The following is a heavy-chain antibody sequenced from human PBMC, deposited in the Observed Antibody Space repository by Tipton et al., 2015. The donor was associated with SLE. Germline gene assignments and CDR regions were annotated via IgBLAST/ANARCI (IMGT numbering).Heavy chain of an antibody. V-gene: IGHV3-21*01. CDR3: ATEDYYDSSGYYPFDY. D-gene: IGHD3-22*01. CDR2: ISSSSSYI. Sequence: YLRLSCAASGFTFSSFSMTWVRQAPGKGLEWVSSISSSSSYIYYADSVKGRFTISRDNAKNSLYLQMNRLRAEDTAVYYCATEDYYDSSGYYPFDYWGQGTLVTVAS. CDR1: GFTFSSFS. J-gene: IGHJ4*02.